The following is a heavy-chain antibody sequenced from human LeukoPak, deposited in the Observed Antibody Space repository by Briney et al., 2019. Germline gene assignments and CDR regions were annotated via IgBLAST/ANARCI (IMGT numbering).Heavy chain of an antibody. D-gene: IGHD1-14*01. J-gene: IGHJ4*02. CDR1: GFTFSSYV. V-gene: IGHV3-30*04. CDR3: ARQGPEPYFDY. CDR2: ISYDGSNE. Sequence: GGSLRLSCAASGFTFSSYVMHWVRQAPGKGLEWVAIISYDGSNEYYADSVKGRFTISRDNSKNTLYLQMNSLRAADTAVYYCARQGPEPYFDYWGQGTLVTVSS.